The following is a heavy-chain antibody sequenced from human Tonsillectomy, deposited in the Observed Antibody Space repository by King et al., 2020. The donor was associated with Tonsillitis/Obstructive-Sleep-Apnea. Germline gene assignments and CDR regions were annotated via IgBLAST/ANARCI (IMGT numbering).Heavy chain of an antibody. D-gene: IGHD6-19*01. Sequence: VQLVESGGGLVQPGGSLRLSCEASGFNFNNFAVSWVRQAPGKGLEWVSSISGSGGGTYYTHSVDGRFTVSRDNSRNTVYLQMNSLRVDDTAVYHCAKDRRSSGVSYYGMDVWGQGTTVTVSS. V-gene: IGHV3-23*04. CDR1: GFNFNNFA. J-gene: IGHJ6*02. CDR3: AKDRRSSGVSYYGMDV. CDR2: ISGSGGGT.